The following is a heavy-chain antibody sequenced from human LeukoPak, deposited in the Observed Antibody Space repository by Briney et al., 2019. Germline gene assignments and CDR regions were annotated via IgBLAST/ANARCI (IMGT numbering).Heavy chain of an antibody. Sequence: SETLSLTCTVSGYSISSGYYRGWIRQPPGQGLEWIGSIYHSGSTYYNPSLKSRVTISVDTSKNQFSLKLSSVTAADTAVYYCARGLEGYSFGYFFDYWGQGTLLTVSS. CDR1: GYSISSGYY. CDR3: ARGLEGYSFGYFFDY. V-gene: IGHV4-38-2*02. CDR2: IYHSGST. D-gene: IGHD5-18*01. J-gene: IGHJ4*02.